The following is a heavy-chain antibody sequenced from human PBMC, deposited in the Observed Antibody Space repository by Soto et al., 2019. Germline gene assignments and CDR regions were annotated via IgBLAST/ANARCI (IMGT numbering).Heavy chain of an antibody. Sequence: ASVKVSCKASGYTFTGYYIHWVRQASGQGLEWMGWINPNSGGTNYAQKFQGWVTMTRDTSTSTAYMELSRLRSEDTAVYYCVRALKPTHWYFDLWGRGPLVTVSS. CDR3: VRALKPTHWYFDL. V-gene: IGHV1-2*04. CDR1: GYTFTGYY. CDR2: INPNSGGT. J-gene: IGHJ2*01.